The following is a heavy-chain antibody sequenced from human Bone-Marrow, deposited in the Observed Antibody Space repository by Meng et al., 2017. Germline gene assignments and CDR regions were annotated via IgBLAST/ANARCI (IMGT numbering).Heavy chain of an antibody. Sequence: QVQLQQWCAGLLKPSETLSLPCAVYGGSFSGYYWSWIRQPPGKGLEWIGEINHSGSTNYNPSLKSRVTISVDTSKNQFSLKLSSVTAADTAVYYCARLAYGSSGYWFDYWGQGTLVTVSS. V-gene: IGHV4-34*01. CDR2: INHSGST. CDR1: GGSFSGYY. D-gene: IGHD3-22*01. J-gene: IGHJ4*02. CDR3: ARLAYGSSGYWFDY.